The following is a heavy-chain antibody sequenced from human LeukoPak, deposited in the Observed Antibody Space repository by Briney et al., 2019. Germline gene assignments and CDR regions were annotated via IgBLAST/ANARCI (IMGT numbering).Heavy chain of an antibody. CDR1: GGSLSSYY. CDR3: ARGSTPDPIDY. V-gene: IGHV4-59*01. Sequence: SETLSLTCTVSGGSLSSYYWSWIRQPPGKGLEWIGYIYYSGSTNYNPSLKSRVTISVDTSKNQFSLKLSSVTAADTAVYYCARGSTPDPIDYWGQGTLVTVSS. CDR2: IYYSGST. J-gene: IGHJ4*02.